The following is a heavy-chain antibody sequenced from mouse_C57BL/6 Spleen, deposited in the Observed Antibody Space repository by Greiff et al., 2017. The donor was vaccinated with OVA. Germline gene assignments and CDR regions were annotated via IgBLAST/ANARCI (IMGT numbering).Heavy chain of an antibody. CDR1: GYTFTDYY. CDR2: INPYHGGT. Sequence: EVKLQESGPVLVKPGASVKMSCKASGYTFTDYYMNWVKQSHGKSLEWIGVINPYHGGTSYNQKFKGKATLTVDKSSSTAYMELNSLTSEDSAVYYCAYYDYDVYAMDYWGQGTSVTVSS. J-gene: IGHJ4*01. V-gene: IGHV1-19*01. D-gene: IGHD2-4*01. CDR3: AYYDYDVYAMDY.